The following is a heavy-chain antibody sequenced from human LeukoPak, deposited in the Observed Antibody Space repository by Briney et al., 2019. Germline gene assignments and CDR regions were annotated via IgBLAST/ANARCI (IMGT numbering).Heavy chain of an antibody. V-gene: IGHV3-21*01. CDR3: ARDGFTIFGVANYGGYYGMDV. Sequence: PGVSLRLSCAASGFTFSSYSMNWVRQAPGKGLEWVSSISSSSSYIYYADSVKGRFTISRDNAKNSLYLQMNSLRAEDTAVYYCARDGFTIFGVANYGGYYGMDVWGQGTTVTVSS. CDR2: ISSSSSYI. D-gene: IGHD3-3*01. CDR1: GFTFSSYS. J-gene: IGHJ6*02.